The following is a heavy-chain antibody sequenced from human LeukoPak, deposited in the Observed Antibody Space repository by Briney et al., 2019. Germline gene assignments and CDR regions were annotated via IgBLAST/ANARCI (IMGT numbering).Heavy chain of an antibody. CDR1: GFTFSSYG. J-gene: IGHJ6*03. D-gene: IGHD6-13*01. CDR2: ISYDGSNK. V-gene: IGHV3-30*18. CDR3: AKDLSPGYSSSWYMEDYYMDV. Sequence: PGGSLRLSCAASGFTFSSYGMHWVRQAPGKGLEWVAVISYDGSNKYYADSVKGRFTISRDNSKNTLYLQMNSLRAEDTAVYYCAKDLSPGYSSSWYMEDYYMDVWGKGTTVTISS.